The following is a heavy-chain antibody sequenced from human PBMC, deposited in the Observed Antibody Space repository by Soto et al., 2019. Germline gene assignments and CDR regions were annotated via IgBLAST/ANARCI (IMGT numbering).Heavy chain of an antibody. J-gene: IGHJ6*03. Sequence: PSEMLSLTCTVSGGSISSYYWSWIRQPPGKGLEWIGYIYYSGSTNYNPSLKSRVTISVDTSKNQFSLKLSSVTAADTAVYYCARDLFGARPHGYYYYMDVWGKGTTVTVSS. CDR1: GGSISSYY. CDR2: IYYSGST. D-gene: IGHD3-3*01. CDR3: ARDLFGARPHGYYYYMDV. V-gene: IGHV4-59*01.